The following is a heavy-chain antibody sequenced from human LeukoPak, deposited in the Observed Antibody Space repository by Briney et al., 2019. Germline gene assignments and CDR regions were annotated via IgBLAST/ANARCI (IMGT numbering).Heavy chain of an antibody. V-gene: IGHV3-21*01. CDR1: GFTFSSYS. CDR2: ISSSSSYI. CDR3: ARDPSVKGSIWNRGDYFDY. D-gene: IGHD6-13*01. J-gene: IGHJ4*02. Sequence: GGSLRLSCAASGFTFSSYSMNWVRQAPGKGLEWVSSISSSSSYIYYADSVKGRFTISRDNAKNSLYLQMNSLRAEDTAVYYCARDPSVKGSIWNRGDYFDYWGQGTLVTVSS.